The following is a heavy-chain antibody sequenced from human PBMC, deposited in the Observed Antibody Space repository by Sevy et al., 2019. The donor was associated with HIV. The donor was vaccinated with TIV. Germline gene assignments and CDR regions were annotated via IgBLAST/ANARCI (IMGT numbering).Heavy chain of an antibody. D-gene: IGHD2-8*01. J-gene: IGHJ5*02. CDR1: GFTFSTYG. Sequence: GGSLRLSCAASGFTFSTYGLHWVRQAPGKGLEWVAAISYDSISRFYTDAVEGRLVISRNTSKNTMYLKMNGLTTEDTAVYYCAKAMSSAMGVGHLHNWFAHWGQGIVVTVSS. CDR3: AKAMSSAMGVGHLHNWFAH. V-gene: IGHV3-30*18. CDR2: ISYDSISR.